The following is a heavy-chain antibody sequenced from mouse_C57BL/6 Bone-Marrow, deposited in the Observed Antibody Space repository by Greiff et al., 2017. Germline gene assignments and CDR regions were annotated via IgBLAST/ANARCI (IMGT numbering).Heavy chain of an antibody. CDR3: AREELVDY. J-gene: IGHJ2*01. CDR2: INPSSGYT. D-gene: IGHD4-1*01. Sequence: QVQLQQSGPELVRPGASVKISCKAPGYTFTSHWMQWVKQRPGQGLEWIGYINPSSGYTKYNQKFKDKATLTADKSSSTAYMQLSSLTYEDSAVYYCAREELVDYWGQGTTLTVSS. V-gene: IGHV1-7*01. CDR1: GYTFTSHW.